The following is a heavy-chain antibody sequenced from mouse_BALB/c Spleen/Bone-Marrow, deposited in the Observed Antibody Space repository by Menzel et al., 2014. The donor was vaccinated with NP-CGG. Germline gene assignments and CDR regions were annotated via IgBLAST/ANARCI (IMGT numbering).Heavy chain of an antibody. CDR1: GFSLTSFG. CDR2: IWAGGST. D-gene: IGHD2-10*02. J-gene: IGHJ4*01. Sequence: VKLVESGPGLVAPSQSLSITCTVSGFSLTSFGVHWVRQPPGKGLEWLGVIWAGGSTNYNSALMSRQSISKGNSKSQVFLKMNSLQTDDTAMYYCARYGNYEDAMDYWGQGTPVTVSS. V-gene: IGHV2-9*02. CDR3: ARYGNYEDAMDY.